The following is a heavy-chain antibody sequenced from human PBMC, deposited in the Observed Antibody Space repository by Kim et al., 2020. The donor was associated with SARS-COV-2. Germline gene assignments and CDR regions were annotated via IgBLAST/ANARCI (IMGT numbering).Heavy chain of an antibody. D-gene: IGHD5-12*01. CDR2: ISGSGGST. J-gene: IGHJ4*02. V-gene: IGHV3-23*01. CDR3: AKGRGGGYDRDFDY. Sequence: GGSLRLSCAASGLIFSNYAMSWVRQAPGKGLEWVSCISGSGGSTYYAASVKGRFTISRDNSKNTLYLQMNSLRAEDTAVYFCAKGRGGGYDRDFDYWGQGTLVTVSS. CDR1: GLIFSNYA.